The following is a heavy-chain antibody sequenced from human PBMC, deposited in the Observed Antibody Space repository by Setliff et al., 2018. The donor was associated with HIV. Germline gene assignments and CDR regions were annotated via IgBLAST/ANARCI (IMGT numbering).Heavy chain of an antibody. CDR1: GGSFSDYY. D-gene: IGHD5-12*01. Sequence: TSETLSLTCAVYGGSFSDYYWGWFRQPPGKGLEWIGAIYYTENTYYNPSLKSRVTMSVDTSKNQFSLKLRSVTAADTAVYFCATLRWLRSKHSDYWGQGILVTVSS. J-gene: IGHJ4*01. CDR3: ATLRWLRSKHSDY. CDR2: IYYTENT. V-gene: IGHV4-34*01.